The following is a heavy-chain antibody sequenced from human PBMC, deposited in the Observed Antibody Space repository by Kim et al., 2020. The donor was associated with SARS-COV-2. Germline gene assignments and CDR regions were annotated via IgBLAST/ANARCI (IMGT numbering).Heavy chain of an antibody. CDR3: ARVEDGRKTDY. Sequence: WGSLRLSCAASGFTFSSYSMNWVRQAPGKGLEWVSSISSSSSYIYYADSVKGRFTISRDNAKNSLYLQMNSLRAEDTAVYYCARVEDGRKTDYWGQGTLGTVSS. V-gene: IGHV3-21*01. CDR2: ISSSSSYI. J-gene: IGHJ4*02. CDR1: GFTFSSYS.